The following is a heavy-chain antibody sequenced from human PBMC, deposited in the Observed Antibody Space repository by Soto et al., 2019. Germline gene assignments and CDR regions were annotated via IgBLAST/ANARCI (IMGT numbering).Heavy chain of an antibody. CDR2: ISAYNGNT. Sequence: ASVKVSCKASGYTFTSYGISWVRQAPGQGLEWMGWISAYNGNTNYAQKLQGRVTLTTDTSTSTAYMELRSLTSADTAVYYCARSGQSGSSDYWGQGTLVTSPQ. V-gene: IGHV1-18*01. J-gene: IGHJ4*02. CDR3: ARSGQSGSSDY. D-gene: IGHD1-26*01. CDR1: GYTFTSYG.